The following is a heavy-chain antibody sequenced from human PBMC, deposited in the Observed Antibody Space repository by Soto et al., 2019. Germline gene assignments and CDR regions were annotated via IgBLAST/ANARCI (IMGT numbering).Heavy chain of an antibody. CDR1: GYSISSGYY. CDR3: ARDGGYSSGWYEVDY. D-gene: IGHD6-19*01. CDR2: IYHSGST. Sequence: SETLSLTCTVSGYSISSGYYWGWIRQPPGKGLEWIGSIYHSGSTYYNPSLKSRVTISVDTSKNQFSLKLSSVTAADTAVYYCARDGGYSSGWYEVDYWGQGTLVTVSS. V-gene: IGHV4-38-2*02. J-gene: IGHJ4*02.